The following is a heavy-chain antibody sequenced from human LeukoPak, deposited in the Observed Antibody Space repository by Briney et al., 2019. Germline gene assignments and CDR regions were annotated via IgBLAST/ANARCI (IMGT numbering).Heavy chain of an antibody. CDR1: GGSISSYY. CDR2: IYYSGST. CDR3: AREYSSSWSPVYYYYYMDV. D-gene: IGHD6-13*01. V-gene: IGHV4-39*07. J-gene: IGHJ6*03. Sequence: SETLSLTCTVSGGSISSYYWGWIRQPPGKGLEWIGSIYYSGSTYYNPSLKSRVTISVDTSKNQFSLKLSSVTAADTAVYYCAREYSSSWSPVYYYYYMDVWGKGTTVTVSS.